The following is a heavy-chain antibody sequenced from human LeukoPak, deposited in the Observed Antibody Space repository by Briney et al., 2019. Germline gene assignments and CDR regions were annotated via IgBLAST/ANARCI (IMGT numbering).Heavy chain of an antibody. D-gene: IGHD2-15*01. CDR2: IKQDGSEK. Sequence: GGSLRLSCAASGFTFSSYWMSWVRQAPGKGLEWVANIKQDGSEKYYVDSVKGRFTISRDNAKNSLYLQMNSLRAEDTAVYYCARAPGRYCSGGSCYQAYWGQGTLVTVSS. CDR1: GFTFSSYW. J-gene: IGHJ4*02. CDR3: ARAPGRYCSGGSCYQAY. V-gene: IGHV3-7*01.